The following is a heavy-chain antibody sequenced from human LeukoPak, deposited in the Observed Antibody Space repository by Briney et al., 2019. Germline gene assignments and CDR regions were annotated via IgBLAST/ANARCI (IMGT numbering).Heavy chain of an antibody. J-gene: IGHJ3*02. D-gene: IGHD3-22*01. CDR3: AREGLYDSSGDRAFDI. CDR2: IYTSGST. Sequence: SETLSLTCTVSGGSISSYYWSWIRQPAGKGLQWIGRIYTSGSTNYNPSLKSRVTMSVDTSKNQFSLKLSSVTAADTAVYYCAREGLYDSSGDRAFDIWGQGTMVTVSS. V-gene: IGHV4-4*07. CDR1: GGSISSYY.